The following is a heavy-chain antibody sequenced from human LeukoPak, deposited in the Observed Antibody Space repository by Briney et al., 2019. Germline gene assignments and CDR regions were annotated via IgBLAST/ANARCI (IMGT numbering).Heavy chain of an antibody. CDR1: GFTFSSYA. J-gene: IGHJ4*02. V-gene: IGHV3-23*01. D-gene: IGHD3-10*01. CDR3: AKGANYYGSGTILGY. CDR2: ISGSGGST. Sequence: GGSLRLSCAASGFTFSSYATIWVRQAPGKGLEWVSAISGSGGSTYYADSVKGRFTISRDNSKDTLYLQMNSLRAEDTAVYYCAKGANYYGSGTILGYWGQGTLVTVSS.